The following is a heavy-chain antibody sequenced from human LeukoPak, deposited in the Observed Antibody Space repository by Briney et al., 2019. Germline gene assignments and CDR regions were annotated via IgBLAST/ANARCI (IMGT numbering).Heavy chain of an antibody. CDR1: GFTFSPYA. CDR3: GKGQDTYGHPFDY. Sequence: PGGSLRLSCEASGFTFSPYAMTWVRQALGKGLERVSSLSGSGASAYYADSVKGRFIISRDNSKNTLYLQMNSLRAEDTAVYYCGKGQDTYGHPFDYWGQGTLVTVSS. CDR2: LSGSGASA. J-gene: IGHJ4*02. D-gene: IGHD5-18*01. V-gene: IGHV3-23*01.